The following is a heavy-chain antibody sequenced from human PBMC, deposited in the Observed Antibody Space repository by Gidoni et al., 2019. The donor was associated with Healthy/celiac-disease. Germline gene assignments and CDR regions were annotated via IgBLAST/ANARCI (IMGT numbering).Heavy chain of an antibody. CDR3: AKGTTGQACRYFQH. J-gene: IGHJ1*01. V-gene: IGHV3-23*01. Sequence: GGSTYYADSVKGRFTISRDNSKNTLYLQMNSLRAEDTAVYYCAKGTTGQACRYFQHWGQGTLVTVSS. D-gene: IGHD4-17*01. CDR2: GGST.